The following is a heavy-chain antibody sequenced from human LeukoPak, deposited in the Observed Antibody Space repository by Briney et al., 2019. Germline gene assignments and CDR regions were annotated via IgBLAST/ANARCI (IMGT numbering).Heavy chain of an antibody. V-gene: IGHV1-2*02. CDR2: INPNSGGT. CDR1: GYTFTGYY. D-gene: IGHD6-13*01. Sequence: GASVKVPCKASGYTFTGYYMHWVRQAPGQGLEWMGWINPNSGGTNYAQKLQGRVTMTRDTSISTAYMELSRLRSDDTAVYYCATIAAAAPAEFDYWGQGTLVTVSS. J-gene: IGHJ4*02. CDR3: ATIAAAAPAEFDY.